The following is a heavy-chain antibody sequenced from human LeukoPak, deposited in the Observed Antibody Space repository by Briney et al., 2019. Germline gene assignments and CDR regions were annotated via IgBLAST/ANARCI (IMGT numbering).Heavy chain of an antibody. CDR1: GFTFSSYG. CDR3: AKAPLSGWYEAYFDY. V-gene: IGHV3-30*02. J-gene: IGHJ4*02. D-gene: IGHD6-19*01. Sequence: QPGGSLRLSCAASGFTFSSYGMHWVRQAPGKGLEWVAFIRYDGSNKYYADSVKGRFTISRDNSKNTLYLQMNSLRAEDTAVYYCAKAPLSGWYEAYFDYWGQGTLVTVSS. CDR2: IRYDGSNK.